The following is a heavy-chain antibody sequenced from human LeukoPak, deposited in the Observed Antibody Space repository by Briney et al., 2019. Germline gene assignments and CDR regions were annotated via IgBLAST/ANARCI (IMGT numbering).Heavy chain of an antibody. Sequence: GGSLRLSCAASGFTFSSYAMSWVREAPGKGLEGVSANSGRGGSTYYADSVKGRFTISRDNSKNTLYLQMNSLRAEDTAVYYCAKDCYDSSGYYSYWGQGTLVTVSS. V-gene: IGHV3-23*01. J-gene: IGHJ4*02. CDR2: NSGRGGST. CDR1: GFTFSSYA. CDR3: AKDCYDSSGYYSY. D-gene: IGHD3-22*01.